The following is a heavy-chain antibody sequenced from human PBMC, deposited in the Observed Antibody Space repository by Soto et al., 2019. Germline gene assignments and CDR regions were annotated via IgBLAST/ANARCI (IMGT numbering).Heavy chain of an antibody. D-gene: IGHD1-26*01. CDR2: ISAYNGDT. CDR1: GYTFNTYG. V-gene: IGHV1-18*04. J-gene: IGHJ4*02. Sequence: ASVKVTCKASGYTFNTYGVSWVRQAPGQGLEWMGRISAYNGDTNYAQKLQGRLTMTTDTSTRTAYMELRSLRSDDTAVYYCASHPVSGSLHFDSWGQGTLVTVSS. CDR3: ASHPVSGSLHFDS.